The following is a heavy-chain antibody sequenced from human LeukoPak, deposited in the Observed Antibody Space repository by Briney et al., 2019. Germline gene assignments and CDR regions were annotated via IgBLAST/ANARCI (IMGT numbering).Heavy chain of an antibody. Sequence: PSETLSLTCAVYGGSFSGYYWSWIRQPPGKGLEWIGEINHSGSTNYNPSLKSRVTISVDTSKNQFSLKLSSVTAADTAVYYCAREVITIFGVVTGLDYWGQGTLVTVSS. J-gene: IGHJ4*02. CDR2: INHSGST. V-gene: IGHV4-34*01. CDR3: AREVITIFGVVTGLDY. CDR1: GGSFSGYY. D-gene: IGHD3-3*01.